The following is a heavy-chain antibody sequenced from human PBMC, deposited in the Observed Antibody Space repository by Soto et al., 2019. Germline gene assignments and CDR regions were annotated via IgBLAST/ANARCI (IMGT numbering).Heavy chain of an antibody. Sequence: PGGSLRLSCAASVFPFSSYGMHWVRQAPGKWLEWVAVIWYDGSNKYYADSVKGRFAISRDNSKNTLYLQMNSLRAEDTAVYYCARGTEHIVLMVYAPYGMDVWGQGTTVTVSS. V-gene: IGHV3-33*01. CDR3: ARGTEHIVLMVYAPYGMDV. J-gene: IGHJ6*02. CDR1: VFPFSSYG. D-gene: IGHD2-8*01. CDR2: IWYDGSNK.